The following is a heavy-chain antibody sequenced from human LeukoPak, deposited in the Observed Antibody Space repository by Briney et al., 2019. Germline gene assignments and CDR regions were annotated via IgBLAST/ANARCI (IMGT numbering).Heavy chain of an antibody. D-gene: IGHD3-22*01. CDR2: IYYSGST. Sequence: SETLSLTYTVSGGSISSGGYYWSWIRQHPGKGLEWIGYIYYSGSTYYNPSLKSRVTISVDTSKNQFSLKLSSVTAADTAVYYCARGPDSALDYWGQGTLVTVSS. J-gene: IGHJ4*02. V-gene: IGHV4-31*03. CDR1: GGSISSGGYY. CDR3: ARGPDSALDY.